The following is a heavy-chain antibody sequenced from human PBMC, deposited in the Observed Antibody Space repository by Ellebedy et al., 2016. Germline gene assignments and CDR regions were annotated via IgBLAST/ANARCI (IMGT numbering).Heavy chain of an antibody. CDR2: IYPGDSDT. Sequence: GESLKISCKGSGYSFSGYWIGWVRQMPGKGLEWMGIIYPGDSDTRYSPSFQGQVTISADKSISTAYLQWSSLKASDTAMYYCARHKGSGSYSAVYYYYGMDVWGQGTTVTVSS. J-gene: IGHJ6*02. CDR1: GYSFSGYW. CDR3: ARHKGSGSYSAVYYYYGMDV. D-gene: IGHD1-26*01. V-gene: IGHV5-51*01.